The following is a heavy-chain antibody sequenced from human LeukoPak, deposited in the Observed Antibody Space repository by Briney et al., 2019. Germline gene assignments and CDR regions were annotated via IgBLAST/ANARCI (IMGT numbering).Heavy chain of an antibody. J-gene: IGHJ4*02. CDR2: IKSKTDGGTI. CDR1: GFTFSNTW. Sequence: PGGSLRLSCAASGFTFSNTWMNWVRQAPGKGLEWVGRIKSKTDGGTIEYTAPVKGRFSISRDDSKNTVYLQMNSLKTEDTAIYYCSTFIGTAGTDYWGQGAQVTVSS. CDR3: STFIGTAGTDY. D-gene: IGHD6-13*01. V-gene: IGHV3-15*01.